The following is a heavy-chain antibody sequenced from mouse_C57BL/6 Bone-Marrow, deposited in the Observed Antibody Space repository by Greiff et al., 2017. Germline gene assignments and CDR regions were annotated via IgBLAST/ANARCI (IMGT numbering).Heavy chain of an antibody. V-gene: IGHV1-64*01. Sequence: QVQLQQPGAELVKPGASVKLSCKASGYTFTSYWMHWVKQRPGQGLEWIGMIHPNSGSTNYNEKFKSKATLTVDKSSSTAYMQLSSLTSENSAVYYCGRSHYYGSSYPWYFDGWGTGTTVTVSS. CDR3: GRSHYYGSSYPWYFDG. CDR2: IHPNSGST. J-gene: IGHJ1*03. D-gene: IGHD1-1*01. CDR1: GYTFTSYW.